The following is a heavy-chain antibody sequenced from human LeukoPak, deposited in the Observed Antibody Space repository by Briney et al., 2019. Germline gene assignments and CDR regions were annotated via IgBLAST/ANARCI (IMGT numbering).Heavy chain of an antibody. CDR3: AQVTSSWYRGWFDP. CDR1: GGSISSSSYY. J-gene: IGHJ5*02. V-gene: IGHV4-61*05. CDR2: IYYSGST. Sequence: PSETLSLTCTVSGGSISSSSYYWGWIRQPPGKVLEWIGYIYYSGSTNYNPSLKSRVTISVDTSKNQFSLKLSSVTAADTAVYYCAQVTSSWYRGWFDPWGQGTLVTVSS. D-gene: IGHD6-13*01.